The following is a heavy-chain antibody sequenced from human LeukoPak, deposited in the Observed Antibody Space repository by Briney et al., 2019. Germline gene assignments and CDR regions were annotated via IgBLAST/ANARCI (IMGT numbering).Heavy chain of an antibody. J-gene: IGHJ4*02. CDR3: ARSYD. D-gene: IGHD5-18*01. CDR2: INQDGGEK. V-gene: IGHV3-7*04. Sequence: QPGGSLRLSCAASGFTFSSNWMTWVRQAPGKGLEWVANINQDGGEKYYVDSVKGRFTISRDNAKNSLYLQMNSLRAEDTAVYYCARSYDWGQGTLVTVSS. CDR1: GFTFSSNW.